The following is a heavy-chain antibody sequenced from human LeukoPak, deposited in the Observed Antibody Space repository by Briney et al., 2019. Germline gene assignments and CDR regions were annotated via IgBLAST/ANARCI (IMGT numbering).Heavy chain of an antibody. V-gene: IGHV4-59*01. CDR1: GGSISNYY. CDR2: IYYSGTT. CDR3: AXXXXIAAAQYGY. J-gene: IGHJ4*02. D-gene: IGHD6-13*01. Sequence: SETLSLTCTVSGGSISNYYWSWIRQPPGKGLEWIGYIYYSGTTNYNPSLKSRVTISVDTSKNQFSLKLNSVTAADTAVYYCAXXXXIAAAQYGYWGQGTLVTVSS.